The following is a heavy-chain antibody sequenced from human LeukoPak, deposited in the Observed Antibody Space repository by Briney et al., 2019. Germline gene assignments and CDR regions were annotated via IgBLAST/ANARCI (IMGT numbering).Heavy chain of an antibody. CDR1: GGSISSYS. V-gene: IGHV4-59*08. CDR3: ARLTSGSGTYLFDY. D-gene: IGHD3-10*01. J-gene: IGHJ4*02. CDR2: VYYSGST. Sequence: SETLSLTCTVSGGSISSYSWSWIRQPPGKGLEWIGYVYYSGSTNYNPSLKSRVTISVDTSKNQFSLNLSSVTAADTAVYYCARLTSGSGTYLFDYWGQGTLVTVSS.